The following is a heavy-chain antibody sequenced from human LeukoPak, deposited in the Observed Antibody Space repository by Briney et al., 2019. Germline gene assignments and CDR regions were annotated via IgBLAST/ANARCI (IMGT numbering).Heavy chain of an antibody. CDR3: AKDQRAYGDYVPFDY. J-gene: IGHJ4*02. Sequence: GGSLRLPCAASGFTFSSYAMSWVRQAPGKGLEWVSAISGSGGSTYYADSVKGRFTISRDNSKNTLYLQMNSLRAEDTAVYYCAKDQRAYGDYVPFDYWGQGTLVTVSS. CDR2: ISGSGGST. CDR1: GFTFSSYA. V-gene: IGHV3-23*01. D-gene: IGHD4-17*01.